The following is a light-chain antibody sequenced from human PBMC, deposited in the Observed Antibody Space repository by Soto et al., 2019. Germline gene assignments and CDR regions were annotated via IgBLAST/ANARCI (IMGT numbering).Light chain of an antibody. CDR1: SSDIGGYKY. J-gene: IGLJ1*01. CDR3: GSYTSTSTPFV. Sequence: QSALTQPASVSGSPGQSITISCTGTSSDIGGYKYVSWYQQQPGKAPKLMIYEVSNRPSGVSSRFSGSTSGNTASLTISGLQAEDEADYYCGSYTSTSTPFVFGTGTKLTVL. V-gene: IGLV2-14*01. CDR2: EVS.